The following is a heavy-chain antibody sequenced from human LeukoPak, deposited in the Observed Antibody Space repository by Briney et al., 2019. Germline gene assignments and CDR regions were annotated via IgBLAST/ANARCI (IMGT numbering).Heavy chain of an antibody. J-gene: IGHJ4*02. CDR2: IKQDGSEK. CDR3: ARANVLRFLEWLLYGDSFDY. V-gene: IGHV3-7*04. D-gene: IGHD3-3*01. Sequence: GGSLRLSCAASGFPFSSYWMSWVRQAPGKGLEWVANIKQDGSEKYYVDSVKGRFTISRDNAKNSLYLQMNSLRAEDTAVYYCARANVLRFLEWLLYGDSFDYWGQGTLVTVSS. CDR1: GFPFSSYW.